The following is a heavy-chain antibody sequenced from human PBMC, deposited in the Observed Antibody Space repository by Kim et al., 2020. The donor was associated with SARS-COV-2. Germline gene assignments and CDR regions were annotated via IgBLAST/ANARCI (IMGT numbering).Heavy chain of an antibody. J-gene: IGHJ5*02. CDR2: IIPIFGTA. D-gene: IGHD2-2*01. CDR3: AVVPAAHVSYSWFDP. Sequence: SVKVSCKASGGTFSSYAISWVRQAPGQGLEWMGGIIPIFGTANYAQKFQGRVTITADESTSTAYMELSSLRSEDTAVYYCAVVPAAHVSYSWFDPWPGNPGHRLL. V-gene: IGHV1-69*13. CDR1: GGTFSSYA.